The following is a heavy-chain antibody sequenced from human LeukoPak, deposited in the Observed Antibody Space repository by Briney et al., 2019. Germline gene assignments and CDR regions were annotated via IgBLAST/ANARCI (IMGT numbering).Heavy chain of an antibody. CDR3: ARDPTSSWETAFDI. D-gene: IGHD1-26*01. V-gene: IGHV1-18*01. CDR1: GYTFTSYG. Sequence: RASVKVSCKASGYTFTSYGISWVRQAPGQGLEWMGWISAYNGNTNYAQKLQGRVTITADKSTSTAYMELSSLRAEDTAVYYCARDPTSSWETAFDIWGQGTMVTVSS. J-gene: IGHJ3*02. CDR2: ISAYNGNT.